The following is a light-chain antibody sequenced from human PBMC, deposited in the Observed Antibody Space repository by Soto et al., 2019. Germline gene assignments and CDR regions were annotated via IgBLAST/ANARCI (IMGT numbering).Light chain of an antibody. CDR3: QQTYSTLSIT. J-gene: IGKJ5*01. CDR2: AAS. CDR1: ESIARH. V-gene: IGKV1-39*01. Sequence: DIQMTQSPSSLSASVGDRVTITCRASESIARHLNWYQQKPGKAPNLLIYAASSLQNGVPSRFRGGGSGTDFTLTINNLQPEDCATYYCQQTYSTLSITFGQGTRLEIK.